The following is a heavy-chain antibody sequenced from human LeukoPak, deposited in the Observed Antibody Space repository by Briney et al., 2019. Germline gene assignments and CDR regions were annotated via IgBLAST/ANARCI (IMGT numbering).Heavy chain of an antibody. Sequence: ASVKVSCKVSGYTLTELSMHWVRRAPGKRLEWMGGFDPEDGETVYAQKFQGRVTMTEDTSTDTAYMELSSLRSEDTAVYYCATALVWFGDPRDYWGQGTLVTVSS. CDR1: GYTLTELS. J-gene: IGHJ4*02. CDR2: FDPEDGET. D-gene: IGHD3-10*01. CDR3: ATALVWFGDPRDY. V-gene: IGHV1-24*01.